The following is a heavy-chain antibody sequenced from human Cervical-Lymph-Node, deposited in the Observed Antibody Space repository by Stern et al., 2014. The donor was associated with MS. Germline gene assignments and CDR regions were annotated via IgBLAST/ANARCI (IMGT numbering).Heavy chain of an antibody. CDR1: GFTFSNFA. CDR3: GKDLHYWTADS. V-gene: IGHV3-23*04. J-gene: IGHJ4*02. Sequence: EVQLVESGGGLVQPGGSLRLSCAGSGFTFSNFAITWIRQAPGKGLEWVSGRGTDGGTRFAESVEGRFSISRDNSKNTLFLQMDRLRVEDAAIYYCGKDLHYWTADSWGQGTLVTVSS. CDR2: RGTDGGT. D-gene: IGHD1-1*01.